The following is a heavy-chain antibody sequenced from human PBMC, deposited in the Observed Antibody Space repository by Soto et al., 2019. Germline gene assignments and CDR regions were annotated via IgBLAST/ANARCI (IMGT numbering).Heavy chain of an antibody. D-gene: IGHD2-2*01. J-gene: IGHJ4*02. V-gene: IGHV3-74*01. CDR3: GRVAQGTYHLDY. Sequence: EVQLVESGGGLVQPGGSLRLSCAASGFPFSSYWMHWVRQTPGKGLVWVSRVNPDGTTTSYADSVKGRFTISRDNAENTLDLQMNSLTTEDTAVYYCGRVAQGTYHLDYWGQGILGTVSS. CDR2: VNPDGTTT. CDR1: GFPFSSYW.